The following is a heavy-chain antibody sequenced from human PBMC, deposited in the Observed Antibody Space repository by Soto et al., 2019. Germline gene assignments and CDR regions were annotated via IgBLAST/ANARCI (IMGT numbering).Heavy chain of an antibody. D-gene: IGHD2-2*01. CDR3: AKGGVPAASGWVDMDV. CDR2: ISGSGGST. V-gene: IGHV3-23*01. J-gene: IGHJ6*02. CDR1: GFTFSSYA. Sequence: PGGSLRLSCAASGFTFSSYAMSWVRQAPGKGLEWVSAISGSGGSTYYADSVKGRFTISRDNSKNTLYLQMNSLRAEDTAVYYCAKGGVPAASGWVDMDVWGQGTTVTVSS.